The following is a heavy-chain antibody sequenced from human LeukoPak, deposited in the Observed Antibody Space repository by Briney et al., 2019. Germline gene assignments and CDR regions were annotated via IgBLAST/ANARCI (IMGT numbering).Heavy chain of an antibody. V-gene: IGHV6-1*01. CDR2: TYYRSKWYN. J-gene: IGHJ4*02. Sequence: SQTLSLTCAISGDSVSSNSAAWNWIRQSPSRGLEWLGRTYYRSKWYNDYAVSVKSRITINPDTSKNQFSLQLNSVTPEDTAVYYCARVGVVDDYVWGSYRGVGDYFDYWGQGTLVTVSS. CDR1: GDSVSSNSAA. CDR3: ARVGVVDDYVWGSYRGVGDYFDY. D-gene: IGHD3-16*02.